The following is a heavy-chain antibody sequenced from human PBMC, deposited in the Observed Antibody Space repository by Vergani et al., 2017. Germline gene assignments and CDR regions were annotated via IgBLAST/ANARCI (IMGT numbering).Heavy chain of an antibody. CDR3: ARVGRDYGVPTAAYFDY. CDR1: GGSFSGYY. J-gene: IGHJ4*02. D-gene: IGHD4-17*01. Sequence: QVQLQQWGAGLLKPSETLSLTCAVYGGSFSGYYWSWIRQPPGKGLEWIGEINHSGSTNYNPSLKSRVTLSVDTSKNQFSLKLSSVTAADTAVYYCARVGRDYGVPTAAYFDYWGQGTLVTVSS. CDR2: INHSGST. V-gene: IGHV4-34*01.